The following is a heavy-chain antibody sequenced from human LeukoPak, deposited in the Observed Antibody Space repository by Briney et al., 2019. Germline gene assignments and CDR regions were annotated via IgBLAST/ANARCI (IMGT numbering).Heavy chain of an antibody. D-gene: IGHD3-10*01. V-gene: IGHV3-30*03. CDR1: GFTFSSYG. J-gene: IGHJ6*02. Sequence: PGGSLRLSCAASGFTFSSYGMHWVRQAPGKGLEWVAVISYDGSNKYYADSVKGRFTISRDNAKNSLYLQMNSLRAEDTAVYYCARVITMVRANYYGMDVWGQGTTVTVSS. CDR3: ARVITMVRANYYGMDV. CDR2: ISYDGSNK.